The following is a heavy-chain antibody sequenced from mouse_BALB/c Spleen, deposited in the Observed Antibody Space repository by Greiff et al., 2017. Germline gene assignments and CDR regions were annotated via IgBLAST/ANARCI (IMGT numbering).Heavy chain of an antibody. CDR3: ARDRGRYLYY. D-gene: IGHD1-1*01. CDR1: GFTFSDYY. Sequence: EVKLMESGGGLVKPGGSLKLSCAASGFTFSDYYMYWVRQTPEKRLEWVATISDGGSYTYYPDSVKGRFTISRDNAKNNLYLQMSSLKSEDTAMYYCARDRGRYLYYWGQGTTLTVSS. J-gene: IGHJ2*01. V-gene: IGHV5-4*02. CDR2: ISDGGSYT.